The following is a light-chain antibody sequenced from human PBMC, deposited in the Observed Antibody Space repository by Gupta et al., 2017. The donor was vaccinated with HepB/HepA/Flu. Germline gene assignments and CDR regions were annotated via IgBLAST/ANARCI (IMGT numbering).Light chain of an antibody. CDR2: SAG. J-gene: IGKJ1*01. Sequence: EVVLTQSPVALSLSPGERATLSCRASQIVSSNYLAWYQQKPGQAPRLLIYSAGSRATGIPDRFSGSGSGTDFTLTINRLEPEDFAVYYCQQYGRATWTFGQGTKVEI. CDR3: QQYGRATWT. CDR1: QIVSSNY. V-gene: IGKV3-20*01.